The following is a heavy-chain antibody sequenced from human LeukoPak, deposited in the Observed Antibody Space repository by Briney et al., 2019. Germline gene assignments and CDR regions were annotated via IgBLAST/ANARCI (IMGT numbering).Heavy chain of an antibody. CDR3: ARPKISVMSLGADF. CDR2: ISSDGSST. Sequence: GGSLRLSCAVSGFTFSNYWMHWVRQAPGKGLVWVSCISSDGSSTNYADSVKGRFSISRDNAKNTLYLHMNSLRAEDTALYYCARPKISVMSLGADFWGQGSLVTVSS. J-gene: IGHJ4*02. V-gene: IGHV3-74*01. D-gene: IGHD1-26*01. CDR1: GFTFSNYW.